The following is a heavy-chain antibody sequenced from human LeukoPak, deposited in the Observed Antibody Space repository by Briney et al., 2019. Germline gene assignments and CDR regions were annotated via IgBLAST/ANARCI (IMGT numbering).Heavy chain of an antibody. CDR2: IYTSGST. J-gene: IGHJ4*02. D-gene: IGHD5-12*01. CDR1: GGSISSGSYY. V-gene: IGHV4-61*02. Sequence: SETLSLTCTVSGGSISSGSYYWSWIRQPAGKGQEWIGRIYTSGSTNYNPSLKSRVTISVDTSKNQFSLKLNSVTAADTAVYYCAREGGYDQIDYWGQGTLVTVSS. CDR3: AREGGYDQIDY.